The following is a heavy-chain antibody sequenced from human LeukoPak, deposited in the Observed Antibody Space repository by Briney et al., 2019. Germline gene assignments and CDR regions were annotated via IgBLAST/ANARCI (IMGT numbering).Heavy chain of an antibody. CDR1: GGSISSHY. V-gene: IGHV4-59*11. Sequence: SETLSLTCTVSGGSISSHYWSWIRQPPGKGLEWIGDIYYRGSTNYNPTLKSRVAISVDTSKSQFSLKLSSVTAADTAVYYCARRDYSDAFDFWGQGTMVTVSS. CDR3: ARRDYSDAFDF. J-gene: IGHJ3*01. CDR2: IYYRGST. D-gene: IGHD2-15*01.